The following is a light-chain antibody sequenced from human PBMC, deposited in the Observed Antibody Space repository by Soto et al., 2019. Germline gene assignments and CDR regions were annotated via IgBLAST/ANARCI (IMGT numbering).Light chain of an antibody. CDR2: AAS. CDR3: QQGISFPPT. V-gene: IGKV1-39*01. Sequence: DVRLTQSPSSLSASVGDRVSITCRASESVSNFLNWYQQKPGKAPKLLIYAASILQRGVASRFSGSGSGTDFTLTISNLQPEDFATYYCQQGISFPPTFGPGTKVDIK. J-gene: IGKJ3*01. CDR1: ESVSNF.